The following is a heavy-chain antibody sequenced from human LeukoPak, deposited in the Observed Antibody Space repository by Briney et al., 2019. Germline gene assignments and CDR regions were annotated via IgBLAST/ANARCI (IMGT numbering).Heavy chain of an antibody. D-gene: IGHD6-19*01. J-gene: IGHJ4*02. V-gene: IGHV3-21*01. CDR1: ITLRYHC. CDR3: ASSHQYSSGPDY. CDR2: ISSSSYI. Sequence: AGGAPGIFFGGPWITLRYHCNKLGPPGSRQGAGLVTSISSSSYIYYADSVKGRFTIYRDNDKNSLYLQMNSLRAEDTAVYYCASSHQYSSGPDYWGQGTLVTVPS.